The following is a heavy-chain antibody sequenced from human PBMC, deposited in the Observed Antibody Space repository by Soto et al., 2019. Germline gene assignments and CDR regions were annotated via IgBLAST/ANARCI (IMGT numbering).Heavy chain of an antibody. CDR3: ARTSAAGKYYYGMDV. CDR2: IYPGDSDT. Sequence: PGESLKISCKGSGYIFNNYWIGWVRQMPGKGLEWMGIIYPGDSDTRYSPSFQGQVTISADKSISTAYLQWSSLKASDTAMYYCARTSAAGKYYYGMDVWGQGTTVTVSS. CDR1: GYIFNNYW. J-gene: IGHJ6*02. D-gene: IGHD6-13*01. V-gene: IGHV5-51*01.